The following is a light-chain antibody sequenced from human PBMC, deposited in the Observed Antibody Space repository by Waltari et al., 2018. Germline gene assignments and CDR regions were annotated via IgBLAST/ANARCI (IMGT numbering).Light chain of an antibody. CDR2: GAS. CDR3: QHYVALPAT. Sequence: EIVLTKSPDTLSLSPGERATISCRASQSVGGTLAWYKQKPGQAPGLLIFGASNRATGIPDRFSGSGSGTDFSLTISRLEPEDFAVYYCQHYVALPATFGQGTKVEIK. CDR1: QSVGGT. V-gene: IGKV3-20*01. J-gene: IGKJ1*01.